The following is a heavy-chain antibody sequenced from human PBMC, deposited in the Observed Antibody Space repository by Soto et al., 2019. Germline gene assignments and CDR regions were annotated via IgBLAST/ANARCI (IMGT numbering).Heavy chain of an antibody. CDR3: ARSGDLPYYYYGMDV. V-gene: IGHV1-18*03. CDR1: GYTFTTYG. J-gene: IGHJ6*02. Sequence: QVHLVQSGAEVKKPGASLKVSCKASGYTFTTYGINWVRQAPGQGLEWMGWISGYNGNTKYAQKFQGRVTMTTDTSTNTAYMEVRSLRSDDMAVHYCARSGDLPYYYYGMDVWGQGTTVTVSS. CDR2: ISGYNGNT. D-gene: IGHD4-17*01.